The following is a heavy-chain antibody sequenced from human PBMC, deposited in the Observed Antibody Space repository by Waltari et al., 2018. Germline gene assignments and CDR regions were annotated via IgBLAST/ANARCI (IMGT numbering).Heavy chain of an antibody. J-gene: IGHJ4*02. CDR3: ATGPPGRRIVVVD. CDR2: IIPIFGTA. CDR1: GGTFSSYA. D-gene: IGHD2-15*01. Sequence: QVQLVQSGAEVKKPGSSVKVSCKASGGTFSSYAISWVRQAPGQGLEWMGGIIPIFGTANYAQKFQGRVTMTEDTSTDTAYMELSSLRSEDTAVYYCATGPPGRRIVVVDWGQGTLVTVSS. V-gene: IGHV1-69*06.